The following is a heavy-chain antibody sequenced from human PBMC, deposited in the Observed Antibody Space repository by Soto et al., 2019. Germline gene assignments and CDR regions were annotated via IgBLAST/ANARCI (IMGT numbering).Heavy chain of an antibody. CDR2: INAGNGNT. Sequence: ASVKVSCKASGYTSNNYAMHWVRQAPGQGLEWMGCINAGNGNTKYSQKFQDRVTISRDTSASTAYMELSSLRYDDTAVYYCVRDSPIGSTFSGYDGIDYWGQGTLVTVSS. V-gene: IGHV1-3*01. J-gene: IGHJ4*02. CDR3: VRDSPIGSTFSGYDGIDY. D-gene: IGHD5-12*01. CDR1: GYTSNNYA.